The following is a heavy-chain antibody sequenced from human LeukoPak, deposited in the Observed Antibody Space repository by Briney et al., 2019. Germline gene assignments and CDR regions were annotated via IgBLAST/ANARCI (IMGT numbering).Heavy chain of an antibody. J-gene: IGHJ5*02. V-gene: IGHV4-39*07. D-gene: IGHD5-18*01. CDR2: IYYSGST. CDR3: ARDQATLTAPGPSGWFDP. Sequence: SETLSLTCTVSGGSISSSSYYWGWIRQPPGKGLEWIGSIYYSGSTYYNPSLKSRVTISVDTSKNQFSLKLSSVTAADTAVYYCARDQATLTAPGPSGWFDPWGQGTLVTVSS. CDR1: GGSISSSSYY.